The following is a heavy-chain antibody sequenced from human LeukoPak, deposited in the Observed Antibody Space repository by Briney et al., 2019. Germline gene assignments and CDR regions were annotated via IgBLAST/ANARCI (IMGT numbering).Heavy chain of an antibody. CDR1: GFTFTSYA. D-gene: IGHD3-10*01. CDR3: ARVQYGYLSGSYRIFFDY. Sequence: GGSLSLSCAVSGFTFTSYAIAWVRQAPGKGLEWVSTISGSGNRTYYAKSVKGRFTLSRDKSTSMVYLQMSSLRVEETAVYYCARVQYGYLSGSYRIFFDYWGQGALVTVSP. V-gene: IGHV3-23*01. CDR2: ISGSGNRT. J-gene: IGHJ4*02.